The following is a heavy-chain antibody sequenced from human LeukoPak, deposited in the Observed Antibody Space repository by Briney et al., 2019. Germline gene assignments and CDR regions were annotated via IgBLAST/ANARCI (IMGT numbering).Heavy chain of an antibody. Sequence: GASVKVSCKASGYTFTGYYMHWVRQAPGQGLEWMGWINPNSGGTNYAQKFQGRVTMTRDTSISTAYMELSRPRSDDTAVYYCARDLVAAAGTSSWFDPWGQGTLVTVSS. CDR3: ARDLVAAAGTSSWFDP. J-gene: IGHJ5*02. CDR2: INPNSGGT. D-gene: IGHD6-13*01. CDR1: GYTFTGYY. V-gene: IGHV1-2*02.